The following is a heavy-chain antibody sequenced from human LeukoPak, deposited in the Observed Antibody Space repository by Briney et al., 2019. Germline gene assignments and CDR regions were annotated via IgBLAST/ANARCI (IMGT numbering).Heavy chain of an antibody. Sequence: GGSLRLSCAASGFSFSVYYMAWVRQAPGKGLEWVGLSRNKENRYSTEYGASVKGRVTISRDDLKNLMYLEMKSLKSEDTAVYYCVGGYDYWGQGTLVTVSS. V-gene: IGHV3-72*01. CDR3: VGGYDY. D-gene: IGHD2-15*01. CDR2: SRNKENRYST. CDR1: GFSFSVYY. J-gene: IGHJ4*02.